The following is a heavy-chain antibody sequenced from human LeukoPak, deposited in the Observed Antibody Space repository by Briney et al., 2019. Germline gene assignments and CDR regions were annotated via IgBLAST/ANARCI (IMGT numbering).Heavy chain of an antibody. CDR3: AELGITMIGGV. CDR1: GFPFSSYE. J-gene: IGHJ6*04. Sequence: PGGSLRLSCAASGFPFSSYEMNWVRPAPGKGLEWVSYISSSGSTIYYADSVKGRFTISRDNAQNSLYLQMNSLRAEDTAVYYCAELGITMIGGVWGKGTTITISS. D-gene: IGHD3-10*02. CDR2: ISSSGSTI. V-gene: IGHV3-48*03.